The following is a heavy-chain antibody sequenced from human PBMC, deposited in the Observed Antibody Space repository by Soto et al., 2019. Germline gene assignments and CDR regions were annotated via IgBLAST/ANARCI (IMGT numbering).Heavy chain of an antibody. CDR2: ISSSSSYI. Sequence: PGGSLRLSCAASGFTFSSYSMNWVRQAPGKGLEWVSSISSSSSYIYYADSVKGRFTISRDNAKNSLYLQMNSLRAEDTAVYYCARAPDYGDDDAFDIWGQGTMVTVSS. D-gene: IGHD4-17*01. V-gene: IGHV3-21*01. CDR1: GFTFSSYS. CDR3: ARAPDYGDDDAFDI. J-gene: IGHJ3*02.